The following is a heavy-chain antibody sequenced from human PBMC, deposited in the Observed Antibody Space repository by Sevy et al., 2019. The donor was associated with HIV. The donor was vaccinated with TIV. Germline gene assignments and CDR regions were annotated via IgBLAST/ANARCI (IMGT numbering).Heavy chain of an antibody. D-gene: IGHD1-26*01. V-gene: IGHV4-59*08. CDR2: IYYNGHI. J-gene: IGHJ4*02. CDR3: AGENAWGRGYS. Sequence: GPLRLSCTVSGGSITSLYWNWIRQPPGKGLEWIANIYYNGHINYNPSLKSRVTLSLDTSKNQFSLRLSSVTAADTAMYYCAGENAWGRGYSWGQGTLVTVSS. CDR1: GGSITSLY.